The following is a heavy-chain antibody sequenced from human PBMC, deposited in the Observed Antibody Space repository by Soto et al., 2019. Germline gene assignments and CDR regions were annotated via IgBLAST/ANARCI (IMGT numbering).Heavy chain of an antibody. CDR1: GYNFSAYS. Sequence: QVQLVQSGAEVRKPGASVKISCKASGYNFSAYSTHWVRQAPGQRFEWMGWINTANGNTKYSRKFQGRVTSTRDTLATTDYMELRSLRHEDTAVYYCARLYTMVRGAFDWFDPWGQGTEVIVSS. CDR2: INTANGNT. D-gene: IGHD3-10*01. CDR3: ARLYTMVRGAFDWFDP. V-gene: IGHV1-3*04. J-gene: IGHJ5*02.